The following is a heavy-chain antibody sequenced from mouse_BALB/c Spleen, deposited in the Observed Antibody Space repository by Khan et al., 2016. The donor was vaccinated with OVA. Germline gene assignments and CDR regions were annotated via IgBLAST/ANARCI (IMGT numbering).Heavy chain of an antibody. D-gene: IGHD1-2*01. Sequence: QVQLQQSGAELVKPGASVKLSCKASGYTFNSYYMYWVKQRPGQGLEWIGEINPSNGGTNFNEKFKSKATLTVDKSSSTAYMQLSSLTSDDSAVYYFTRGGYGGVAYWGQGTLVTFSA. CDR1: GYTFNSYY. V-gene: IGHV1S81*02. CDR3: TRGGYGGVAY. J-gene: IGHJ3*01. CDR2: INPSNGGT.